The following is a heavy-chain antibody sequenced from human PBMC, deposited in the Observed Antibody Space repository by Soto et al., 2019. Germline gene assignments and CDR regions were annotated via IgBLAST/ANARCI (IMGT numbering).Heavy chain of an antibody. CDR3: AKDAPPRVTMVRGVIILDYYYGMDV. CDR1: GFTFSSYG. J-gene: IGHJ6*02. Sequence: QVQLVESGGGVVRPGRSLRLSCAASGFTFSSYGMHWVRQAPGKGLEWVAVISYDGSNKYYADSVKGRCTISRDNSKNTQYVKMNSLRVEDRVVSYRAKDAPPRVTMVRGVIILDYYYGMDVWGQGTTFTVSS. V-gene: IGHV3-30*18. D-gene: IGHD3-10*01. CDR2: ISYDGSNK.